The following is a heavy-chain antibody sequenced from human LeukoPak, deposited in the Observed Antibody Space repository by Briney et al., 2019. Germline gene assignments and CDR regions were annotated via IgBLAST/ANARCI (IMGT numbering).Heavy chain of an antibody. CDR2: IYSTGST. J-gene: IGHJ3*02. CDR1: GGSISSCY. D-gene: IGHD2-21*02. CDR3: ARRSVVTAINFDTFDI. Sequence: SETLSLTCTVSGGSISSCYWNWIRQLPGMGLEWIGYIYSTGSTNYNPSLRGRVIISLDTSKNQFSLELSSVTAADTALYYCARRSVVTAINFDTFDIWGQGTMVTVSS. V-gene: IGHV4-59*08.